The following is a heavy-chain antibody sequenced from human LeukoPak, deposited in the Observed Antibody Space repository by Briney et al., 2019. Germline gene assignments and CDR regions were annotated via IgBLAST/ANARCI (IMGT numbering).Heavy chain of an antibody. J-gene: IGHJ4*02. CDR3: ARVRGRDGYSDY. D-gene: IGHD5-24*01. Sequence: SETLSLTCTVSGASISSSRSYGAWIRQPPGKGLEWIASVSFGGDTYYNPSLKSRVSISVDTSKNIFSLRLISVTAADTAVYYCARVRGRDGYSDYWGQGILVIVSA. CDR1: GASISSSRSY. V-gene: IGHV4-39*07. CDR2: VSFGGDT.